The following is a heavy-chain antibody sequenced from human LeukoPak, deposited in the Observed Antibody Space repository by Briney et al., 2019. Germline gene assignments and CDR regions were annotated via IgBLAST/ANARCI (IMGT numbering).Heavy chain of an antibody. CDR2: IYYSGST. D-gene: IGHD5-12*01. J-gene: IGHJ6*02. CDR3: ARGGYYYYYGMDV. V-gene: IGHV4-31*03. Sequence: SQTLSLTCTVSGASISSGGYYWSWIRRHPGKGLEWIGYIYYSGSTCYNPSLKSRVTISIDTSKNQFSLKLSSVTAADTAVYYCARGGYYYYYGMDVWGQGTTVTVSS. CDR1: GASISSGGYY.